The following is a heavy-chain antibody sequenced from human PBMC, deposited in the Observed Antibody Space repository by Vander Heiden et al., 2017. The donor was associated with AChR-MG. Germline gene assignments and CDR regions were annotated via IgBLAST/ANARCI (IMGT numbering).Heavy chain of an antibody. V-gene: IGHV1-2*02. J-gene: IGHJ6*02. Sequence: QVQLVQSGAEVKKPGASVKVSCKASGYTFTGYYMHWVRQAPGQGLEWMGWINPNSGGTNYAQKFQGRVTMTRDTSISTAYMELSRLRSDDTAVYYCARDPTFSGSLYYYYGMDVWGQGTTVTVSS. CDR2: INPNSGGT. CDR3: ARDPTFSGSLYYYYGMDV. CDR1: GYTFTGYY. D-gene: IGHD3-22*01.